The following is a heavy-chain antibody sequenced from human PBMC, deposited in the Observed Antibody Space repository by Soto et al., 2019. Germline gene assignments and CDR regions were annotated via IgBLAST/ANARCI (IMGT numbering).Heavy chain of an antibody. J-gene: IGHJ6*02. D-gene: IGHD3-9*01. Sequence: GASVKVSCKASGGTFSSYAISWVRQAPGQGLEWMGGIIPIFGTANYAQKFQGRVTITADKSTSTAYMELSSLRSEDTAVYYCARERRAILTGYYNYYYGMDVWGQGTTVTV. CDR1: GGTFSSYA. V-gene: IGHV1-69*06. CDR2: IIPIFGTA. CDR3: ARERRAILTGYYNYYYGMDV.